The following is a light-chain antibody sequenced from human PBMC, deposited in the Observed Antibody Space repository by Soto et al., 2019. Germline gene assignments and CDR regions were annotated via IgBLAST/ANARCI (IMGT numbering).Light chain of an antibody. V-gene: IGLV2-14*01. J-gene: IGLJ2*01. Sequence: QSALTQPASVSGSPGQSITISCTGTSSDVGGYNYVSWYQQHPGKAPKLMIYDVGNRPSGVSNRFSGSKSGNTASLTISGLQAEDEADYYCNSYTSSRTLVFGGGTQLTVL. CDR2: DVG. CDR3: NSYTSSRTLV. CDR1: SSDVGGYNY.